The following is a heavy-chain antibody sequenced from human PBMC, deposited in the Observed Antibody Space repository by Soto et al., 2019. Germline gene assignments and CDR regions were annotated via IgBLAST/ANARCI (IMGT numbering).Heavy chain of an antibody. CDR2: IYWSGDE. CDR3: ARGLATLPVFAFDI. J-gene: IGHJ3*02. V-gene: IGHV2-5*01. Sequence: QGTLKESGPTLVKPTQTLSLTCSFSGFSLRTSGVGVGWIRQSPGKALEWLALIYWSGDEHYRPSLKSRLSIIKDTSKNHVVLIMTDMDPVDTATYYCARGLATLPVFAFDIWGQGTMVTVSS. CDR1: GFSLRTSGVG. D-gene: IGHD6-6*01.